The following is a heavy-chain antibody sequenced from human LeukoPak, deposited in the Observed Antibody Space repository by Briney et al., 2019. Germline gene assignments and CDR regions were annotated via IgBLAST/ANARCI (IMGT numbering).Heavy chain of an antibody. Sequence: SETLSLTCAVYGGSFSGYYWSWIRQPPGKGLEWIGEINHSGSTNYNPSLKSRVTISVDTSKNQFSLKLSSVTAADTAVYYCARSYGDDFWSGYYTEPPDYWGQGTLVTVSS. V-gene: IGHV4-34*01. CDR2: INHSGST. D-gene: IGHD3-3*01. CDR3: ARSYGDDFWSGYYTEPPDY. CDR1: GGSFSGYY. J-gene: IGHJ4*02.